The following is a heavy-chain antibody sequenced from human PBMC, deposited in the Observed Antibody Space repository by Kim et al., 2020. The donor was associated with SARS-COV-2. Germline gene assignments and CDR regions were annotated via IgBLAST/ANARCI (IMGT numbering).Heavy chain of an antibody. V-gene: IGHV4-34*01. CDR1: GGSFSGYY. J-gene: IGHJ4*02. D-gene: IGHD2-15*01. Sequence: SETLSLTCAVYGGSFSGYYWSWIRQPPGKGLEWIGEINHSGSTNYNPSLKSRVTISVDTSKNQFSLKLSSVTAADTAVYYCARESGGNIDYWGQGTLVTVSS. CDR3: ARESGGNIDY. CDR2: INHSGST.